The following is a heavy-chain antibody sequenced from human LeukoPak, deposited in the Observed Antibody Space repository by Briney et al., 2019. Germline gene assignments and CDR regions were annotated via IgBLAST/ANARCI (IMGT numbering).Heavy chain of an antibody. CDR2: IRYDGSNK. D-gene: IGHD2-8*01. V-gene: IGHV3-30*02. CDR1: GFTFSSYG. CDR3: ATEYCTNGVCRRYYFDY. Sequence: PGGSLRLSCAASGFTFSSYGMHWVRQAPSKGLEWVAFIRYDGSNKYYADSVKGRFTISRDNSKNTLYLQMNSLRAEDTAVYYCATEYCTNGVCRRYYFDYWGQGTLVTVSS. J-gene: IGHJ4*02.